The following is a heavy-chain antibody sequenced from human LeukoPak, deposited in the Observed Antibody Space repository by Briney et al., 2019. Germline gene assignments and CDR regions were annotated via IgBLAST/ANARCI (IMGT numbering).Heavy chain of an antibody. J-gene: IGHJ4*02. D-gene: IGHD3-10*01. CDR1: GFALTTYN. Sequence: ASAKVSCKASGFALTTYNIVWLRQAPGQGLEWMGWINPNSGGTNYAQKFQGRVTMTRDTSISTAYMELSRLRSDDTAVYYCARDGSGSYSYWGQGTLVTVSS. CDR3: ARDGSGSYSY. V-gene: IGHV1-2*02. CDR2: INPNSGGT.